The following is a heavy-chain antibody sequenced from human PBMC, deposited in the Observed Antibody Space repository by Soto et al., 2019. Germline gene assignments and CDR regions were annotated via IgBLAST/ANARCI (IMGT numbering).Heavy chain of an antibody. Sequence: GAAVKVSCKASGHTFTSYGISWVRQAPGQGLEWMGWISAYNGNTNYAQKLQGRVTMTTDTSTSTAYMELRSLRSDDTAVYYCARDRVLLWFGEPPGPNWFDPWGQGTLVTVS. CDR3: ARDRVLLWFGEPPGPNWFDP. V-gene: IGHV1-18*01. D-gene: IGHD3-10*01. J-gene: IGHJ5*02. CDR1: GHTFTSYG. CDR2: ISAYNGNT.